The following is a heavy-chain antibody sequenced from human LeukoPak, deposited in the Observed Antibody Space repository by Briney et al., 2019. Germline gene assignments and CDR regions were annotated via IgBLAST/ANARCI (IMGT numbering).Heavy chain of an antibody. V-gene: IGHV3-53*01. J-gene: IGHJ4*02. CDR3: ARGLSGSYFDY. CDR1: GFTVSSNY. Sequence: GGSLRLSCAASGFTVSSNYMSWVRQAPGKGLEWVSVIYSGGSTYYADSVKGRFTISRDNSKNTLYLQMNSLRAEDTAVYYCARGLSGSYFDYWGQGTLVTVSS. CDR2: IYSGGST. D-gene: IGHD1-26*01.